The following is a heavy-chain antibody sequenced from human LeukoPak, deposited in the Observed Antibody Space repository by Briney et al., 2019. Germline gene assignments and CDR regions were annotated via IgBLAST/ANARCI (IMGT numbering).Heavy chain of an antibody. CDR3: ARLGVYNWFDP. D-gene: IGHD3-16*01. CDR1: GGSFSGYY. V-gene: IGHV4-34*01. CDR2: IYYSGST. Sequence: SETLSLTCAVYGGSFSGYYGSWIRQPPGKGLEWIGSIYYSGSTYYNPSLKGRVTISVDTSKNQFSLKLSSVTAADTAVYYCARLGVYNWFDPWGQGTLVTVSS. J-gene: IGHJ5*02.